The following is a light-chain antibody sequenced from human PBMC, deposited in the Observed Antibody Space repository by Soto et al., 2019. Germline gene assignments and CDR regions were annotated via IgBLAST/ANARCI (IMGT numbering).Light chain of an antibody. CDR1: QSVSSNY. CDR3: QHYGDSPYT. CDR2: GAS. V-gene: IGKV3-20*01. J-gene: IGKJ2*01. Sequence: EIVLTQSPGTLSLSPGERATLSCRASQSVSSNYLAWYQQKPGQAPRLLIYGASSRATGIPDRFSGSGSGTDFTLTISRLEPEDFAVYYCQHYGDSPYTFGPGNRLEIK.